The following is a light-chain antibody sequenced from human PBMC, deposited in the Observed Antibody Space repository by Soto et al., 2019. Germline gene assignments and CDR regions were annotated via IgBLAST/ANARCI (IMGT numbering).Light chain of an antibody. Sequence: QSVLTQPPSVSAAPGQKVTISCSGSSSNIGNNYVSWYQQLPGTAPKLLMYENNKRPSGIPDRFSGSKSGTSATLGITGLQTVDEADYYCGTWDSSLSAVVFGGGTKLTVL. CDR3: GTWDSSLSAVV. J-gene: IGLJ2*01. V-gene: IGLV1-51*02. CDR1: SSNIGNNY. CDR2: ENN.